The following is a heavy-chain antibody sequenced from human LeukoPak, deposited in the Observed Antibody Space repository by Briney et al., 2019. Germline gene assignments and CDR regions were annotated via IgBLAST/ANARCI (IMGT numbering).Heavy chain of an antibody. CDR1: GDSVSSNSAA. V-gene: IGHV6-1*01. Sequence: SQTLSLTCALSGDSVSSNSAAWNWIRQSPSRGLEWLGRTYYRSKWYNDYAISVKSRITINPDTSKNQFSLQLNSVTPEDTAVYYCAREEYYYDSSGYYYVGTDYWGQGTLVTVSS. J-gene: IGHJ4*02. CDR2: TYYRSKWYN. CDR3: AREEYYYDSSGYYYVGTDY. D-gene: IGHD3-22*01.